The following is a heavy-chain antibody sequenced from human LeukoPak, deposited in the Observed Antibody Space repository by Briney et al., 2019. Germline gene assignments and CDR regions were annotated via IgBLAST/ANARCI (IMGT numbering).Heavy chain of an antibody. V-gene: IGHV1-3*01. D-gene: IGHD6-13*01. J-gene: IGHJ6*02. CDR2: INAGNGNT. Sequence: ASVKVSCKASEYTFTSYDINWVRQAPGQRLEWMGWINAGNGNTKYSQKFQGRVTITRDTSASTAYMELSSLRSEDTAVYYCARVRGIAAAGTTRYYYGMDVWGQGTTVTVSS. CDR1: EYTFTSYD. CDR3: ARVRGIAAAGTTRYYYGMDV.